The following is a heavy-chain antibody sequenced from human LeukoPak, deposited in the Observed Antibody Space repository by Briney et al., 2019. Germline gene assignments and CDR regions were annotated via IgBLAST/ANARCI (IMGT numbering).Heavy chain of an antibody. J-gene: IGHJ5*02. CDR2: ISTSGTTI. V-gene: IGHV3-11*01. CDR1: GFTFSDHY. Sequence: GGSLRLSCAASGFTFSDHYMSWIRQAPGKGLEWLSYISTSGTTIHYTDSVKGRFTISRDNAKSSLYLQMNRLRAEDTAVYYCARGAGPLFDPWGQGTLVTVSS. CDR3: ARGAGPLFDP.